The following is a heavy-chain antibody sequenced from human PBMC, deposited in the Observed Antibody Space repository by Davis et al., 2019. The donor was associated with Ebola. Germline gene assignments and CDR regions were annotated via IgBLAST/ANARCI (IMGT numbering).Heavy chain of an antibody. V-gene: IGHV3-48*02. Sequence: GESLKISCAGAGFTFSAYSMNWVRQAPGKGLEWLSHISSSGKNVYYADSVKGRFTISRDNGKNSLSLQINSLRDEDTAVYYCVLGEQDTIGAVDAVRAYYYGMDVWGQGTTVTVSS. CDR3: VLGEQDTIGAVDAVRAYYYGMDV. D-gene: IGHD6-13*01. J-gene: IGHJ6*02. CDR2: ISSSGKNV. CDR1: GFTFSAYS.